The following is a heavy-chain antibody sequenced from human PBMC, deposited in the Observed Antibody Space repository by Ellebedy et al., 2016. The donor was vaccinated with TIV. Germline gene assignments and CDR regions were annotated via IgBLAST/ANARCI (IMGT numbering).Heavy chain of an antibody. Sequence: SETLSLTCTVSGGSISSYYWSWIRQPPGKGLEWIGYIYYSGSTNYNPSLKSRVTISVDTSKNQFSLKLSSVTAADTAVYYCARGELSRTLYYYGMDVWGQGTTVTVSS. CDR1: GGSISSYY. V-gene: IGHV4-59*01. D-gene: IGHD1-7*01. J-gene: IGHJ6*02. CDR3: ARGELSRTLYYYGMDV. CDR2: IYYSGST.